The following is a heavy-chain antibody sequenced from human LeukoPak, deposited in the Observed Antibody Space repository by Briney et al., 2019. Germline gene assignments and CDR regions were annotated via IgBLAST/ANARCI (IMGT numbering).Heavy chain of an antibody. CDR1: GFNFDDYV. J-gene: IGHJ4*02. V-gene: IGHV3-20*04. Sequence: PGGSLRLSCAASGFNFDDYVMSWVRQAPGKGLEWVSSINFNGGSRCYADSVKGRFTISRDNAKNSLYLQMNSLRAEDTALYYCARSGHSYDSSGLPHYWGQGTLVTVSS. CDR2: INFNGGSR. D-gene: IGHD3-22*01. CDR3: ARSGHSYDSSGLPHY.